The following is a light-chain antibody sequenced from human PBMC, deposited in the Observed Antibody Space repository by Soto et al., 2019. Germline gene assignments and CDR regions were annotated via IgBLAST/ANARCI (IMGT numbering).Light chain of an antibody. CDR3: QQRHMWPIT. Sequence: DILLTQSPGTMSLSPGARATLSCRASQSVSSSYLAWYQQKAGQAPRLLIYDAYNRDTGIPPRFSGSGSGTDFTLTISSLEPEDSAVYYCQQRHMWPITFGQGTRLEIK. J-gene: IGKJ5*01. CDR1: QSVSSSY. CDR2: DAY. V-gene: IGKV3D-20*02.